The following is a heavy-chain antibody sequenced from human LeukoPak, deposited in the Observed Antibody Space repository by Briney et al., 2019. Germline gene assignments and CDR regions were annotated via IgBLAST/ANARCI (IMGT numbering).Heavy chain of an antibody. J-gene: IGHJ4*02. CDR3: ARSPIYDSSGYYSPFDY. CDR2: IIPIFGTA. D-gene: IGHD3-22*01. CDR1: GGTFSSYA. V-gene: IGHV1-69*05. Sequence: SVKVSCKASGGTFSSYAIIWVRQAPGQGLEWMGGIIPIFGTANYAQKFQGRVTITTDESTSTAYMELSSLRSEDTAVYYCARSPIYDSSGYYSPFDYWGQGTLVTVSS.